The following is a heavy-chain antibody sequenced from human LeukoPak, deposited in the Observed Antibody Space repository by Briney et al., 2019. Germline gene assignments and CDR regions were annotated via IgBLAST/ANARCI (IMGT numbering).Heavy chain of an antibody. CDR1: GGSFSGYY. CDR2: INHSGSS. J-gene: IGHJ4*02. V-gene: IGHV4-34*01. Sequence: SETLSLTCAVYGGSFSGYYWSWIRQPPGKGLEWIGEINHSGSSNYNPSLKSRVTISVDTSKNQFSLKLSSVTAADTAVYYCARDSPRTQFRDTAAFDYWGQGTLVTVSS. D-gene: IGHD5-18*01. CDR3: ARDSPRTQFRDTAAFDY.